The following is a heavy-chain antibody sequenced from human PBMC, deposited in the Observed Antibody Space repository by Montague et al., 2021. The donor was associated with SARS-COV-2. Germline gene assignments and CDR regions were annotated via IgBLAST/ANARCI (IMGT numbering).Heavy chain of an antibody. CDR3: SRGGGKSGDYYNYTMDV. D-gene: IGHD4-23*01. J-gene: IGHJ6*02. CDR1: GGSISSYY. V-gene: IGHV4-59*01. CDR2: IYHNGST. Sequence: SETLSLTCTVSGGSISSYYWTWIRQPPGKGLESIGYIYHNGSTKYNPSLKSQVTISVDTSKNQFALKLSSVSVADTALYYCSRGGGKSGDYYNYTMDVWGQGTTVTVSS.